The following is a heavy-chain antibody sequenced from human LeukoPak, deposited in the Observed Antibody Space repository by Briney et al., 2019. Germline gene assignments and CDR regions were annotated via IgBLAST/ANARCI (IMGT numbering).Heavy chain of an antibody. CDR2: VYYSGSA. CDR1: RFTFSSYA. Sequence: GSLRLSCAASRFTFSSYAMSWVRQAPGKGLEWLGYVYYSGSATYNPSLKSRVTISVDTSKNQFSLRLSSVTAADTAVYYCARDGSNWSNDYYHGVDVWGQGTTVTVSS. D-gene: IGHD4-11*01. V-gene: IGHV4-59*01. CDR3: ARDGSNWSNDYYHGVDV. J-gene: IGHJ6*02.